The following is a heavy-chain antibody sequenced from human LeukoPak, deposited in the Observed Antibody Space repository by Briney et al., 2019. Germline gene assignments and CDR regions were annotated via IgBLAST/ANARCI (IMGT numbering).Heavy chain of an antibody. Sequence: ASVKVSCKASGGTFSSYAISWVRQAPGQGLEWMGGIIPIFGTANYAQKFQGRVTITADESTSTAYMELSSLRSEDTAVYYCARGGSRPYSSGYNWFDPWGQGTLVTVSS. CDR1: GGTFSSYA. CDR3: ARGGSRPYSSGYNWFDP. V-gene: IGHV1-69*01. CDR2: IIPIFGTA. D-gene: IGHD6-19*01. J-gene: IGHJ5*02.